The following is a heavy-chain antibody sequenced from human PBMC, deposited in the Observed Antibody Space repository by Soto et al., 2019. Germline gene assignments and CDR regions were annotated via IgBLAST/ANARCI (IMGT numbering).Heavy chain of an antibody. D-gene: IGHD3-10*01. CDR3: ARQGVTMVRTPPGWFDP. Sequence: PSETLSLTCTVSGGSISSSSYYWGWIRQPPGKGLEWIGSIYYSGSTYYNPSLKSRVTISVDTSKNQFSLKLSSVTAADTAVYYCARQGVTMVRTPPGWFDPWGQGTLVTVSS. CDR2: IYYSGST. CDR1: GGSISSSSYY. J-gene: IGHJ5*02. V-gene: IGHV4-39*01.